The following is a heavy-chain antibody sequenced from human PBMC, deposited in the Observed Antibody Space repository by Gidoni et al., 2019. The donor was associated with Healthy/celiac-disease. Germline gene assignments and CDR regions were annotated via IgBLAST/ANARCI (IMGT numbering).Heavy chain of an antibody. Sequence: EVQLVESGGGLIQPAGSLRRSCAASGFTVSSNYMSWVRQAPGKGLEWVSVMYSGGGTYYADSGKRRFTISRDNSKNTLYLQMNSLRDEDTAVYYCARDRSSGWYEFDYWGQGTLVTVSS. CDR2: MYSGGGT. CDR3: ARDRSSGWYEFDY. J-gene: IGHJ4*02. V-gene: IGHV3-53*01. D-gene: IGHD6-19*01. CDR1: GFTVSSNY.